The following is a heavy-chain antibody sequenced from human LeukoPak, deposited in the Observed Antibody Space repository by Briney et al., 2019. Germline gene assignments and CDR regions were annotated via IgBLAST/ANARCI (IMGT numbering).Heavy chain of an antibody. D-gene: IGHD5-24*01. CDR1: GFTFSSYA. CDR2: ISGNGVST. J-gene: IGHJ1*01. V-gene: IGHV3-64D*06. Sequence: GGSLRLSCSASGFTFSSYAMHWVRQAPGRGLQYVSVISGNGVSTSYADSVKGRFTISRDNSKNTVYLQMTSLRAEDTAVYYCVGDGRDGYDIYFHHWGQGTLVTVSS. CDR3: VGDGRDGYDIYFHH.